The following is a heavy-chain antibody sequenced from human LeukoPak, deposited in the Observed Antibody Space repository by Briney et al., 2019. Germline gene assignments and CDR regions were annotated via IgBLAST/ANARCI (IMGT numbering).Heavy chain of an antibody. J-gene: IGHJ4*02. CDR2: IWYDGSNK. CDR1: GFTFSSYG. D-gene: IGHD4-17*01. Sequence: GGSLRLSCAASGFTFSSYGMHWVRQAPGKRLEWVAVIWYDGSNKYYADSVKGRFTISRDNSKNTLYLQMNSLRAEDTAVYYCARDAPIPRERPDDYGDYGDYWGQGTLVTVSS. CDR3: ARDAPIPRERPDDYGDYGDY. V-gene: IGHV3-33*01.